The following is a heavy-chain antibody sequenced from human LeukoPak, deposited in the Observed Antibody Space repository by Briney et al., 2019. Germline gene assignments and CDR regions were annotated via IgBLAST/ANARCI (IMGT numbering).Heavy chain of an antibody. J-gene: IGHJ4*02. CDR1: GVTFRRYS. Sequence: PGGSLTLSCEASGVTFRRYSKNSVRQAPGKGLQWVSSISSSSSYIYYGASVKGRFTISRDNAKDSLALQFNSLRAEDTALYYCARDYEIYWGQGTLVTVSS. CDR2: ISSSSSYI. CDR3: ARDYEIY. D-gene: IGHD5-12*01. V-gene: IGHV3-21*01.